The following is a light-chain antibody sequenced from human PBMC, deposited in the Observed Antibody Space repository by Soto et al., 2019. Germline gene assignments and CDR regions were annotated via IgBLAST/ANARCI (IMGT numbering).Light chain of an antibody. CDR1: QDISNY. Sequence: DLQMTPSPSFLYAAVGDRVTITCHASQDISNYLNWYQQKPGKAPKLLIYDAPNLQTGVPSSIRGSGYGTNLTVTTSSLQPEDIATYLCQQNDNLPLTFGQRTNLEIK. CDR3: QQNDNLPLT. CDR2: DAP. V-gene: IGKV1-33*01. J-gene: IGKJ2*01.